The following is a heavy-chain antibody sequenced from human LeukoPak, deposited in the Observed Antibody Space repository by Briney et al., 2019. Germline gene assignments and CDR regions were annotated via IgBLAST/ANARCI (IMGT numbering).Heavy chain of an antibody. V-gene: IGHV1-46*01. CDR3: ARPLLRYFDGPREDAFDI. Sequence: ASVKVSCKASGYTFTSYYMHWVRQAPGQGLEWMGIINPSGGSTSYAQKFQGRVTMTRDTSTSTVYMELGSLRSEDTAVYYCARPLLRYFDGPREDAFDIWGQGTMVTVSS. CDR1: GYTFTSYY. D-gene: IGHD3-9*01. J-gene: IGHJ3*02. CDR2: INPSGGST.